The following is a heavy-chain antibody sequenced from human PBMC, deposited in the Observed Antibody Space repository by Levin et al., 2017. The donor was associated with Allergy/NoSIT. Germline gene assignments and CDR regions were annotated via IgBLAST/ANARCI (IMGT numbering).Heavy chain of an antibody. CDR2: ISYDGSNK. J-gene: IGHJ4*02. D-gene: IGHD2-15*01. Sequence: GESLKISCAASGFTFSSYGMHWVRQAPGKGLEWVAVISYDGSNKYYADSVKGRFTISRDNSKNTLYLQMNSLRAEDTAVYYCAKDGYCSGGSCYSGVPAYWGQGTLVTVSS. CDR1: GFTFSSYG. V-gene: IGHV3-30*18. CDR3: AKDGYCSGGSCYSGVPAY.